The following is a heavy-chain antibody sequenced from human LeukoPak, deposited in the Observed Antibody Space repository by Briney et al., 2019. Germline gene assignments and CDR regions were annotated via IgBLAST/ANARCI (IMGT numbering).Heavy chain of an antibody. V-gene: IGHV4-39*07. D-gene: IGHD2-8*01. CDR3: AARGVVLMVYADDAFDI. Sequence: SETLSLTCTVSGGSISSSSYYWGWIRQPPGKGLEWIGSIYYSGSTYYNPSLKSRVTISVDTSKNQFSLKLSSVTAADTAVYYCAARGVVLMVYADDAFDIWGQGTMVTVSS. CDR1: GGSISSSSYY. J-gene: IGHJ3*02. CDR2: IYYSGST.